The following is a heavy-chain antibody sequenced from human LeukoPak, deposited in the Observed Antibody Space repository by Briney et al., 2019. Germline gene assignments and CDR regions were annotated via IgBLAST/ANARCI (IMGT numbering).Heavy chain of an antibody. V-gene: IGHV3-21*01. CDR3: ARLSSGDAFDI. D-gene: IGHD3-22*01. CDR2: ISSSRSYI. Sequence: GGSLRLSCAASGFTFSSYGMHWVRQAPGKGLEWVSLISSSRSYIYYADSVKGRFTISRDNAKNSLYLQMNSLRAEDTAVYYCARLSSGDAFDIWGQGTMVTVSS. CDR1: GFTFSSYG. J-gene: IGHJ3*02.